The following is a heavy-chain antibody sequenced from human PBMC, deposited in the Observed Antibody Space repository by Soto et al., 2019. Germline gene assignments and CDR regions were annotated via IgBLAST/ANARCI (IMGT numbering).Heavy chain of an antibody. CDR2: IYYSGST. D-gene: IGHD6-13*01. CDR1: GASISSYY. J-gene: IGHJ4*02. Sequence: SETLSLTCTVSGASISSYYWSWIRQPPGKGLEWIGYIYYSGSTYYNPSLKSRVTISVDTSKNQFSLTVTSVTAADTAVYYCARVSAGLHFDYWGQGTLVTVSS. CDR3: ARVSAGLHFDY. V-gene: IGHV4-59*08.